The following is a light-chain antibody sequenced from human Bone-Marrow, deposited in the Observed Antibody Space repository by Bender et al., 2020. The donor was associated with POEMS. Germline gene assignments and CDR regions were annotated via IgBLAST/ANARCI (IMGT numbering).Light chain of an antibody. Sequence: QSALTQPASVSGSPGQSITISCSGTSSDIDVYNFVSWYQQHPDKAPKLMIYDVSYRPSGISNRFSGSKSGNTASLTISGLQVEDEAVYYCSSFTSSISVVFGGGTKLTVL. CDR1: SSDIDVYNF. V-gene: IGLV2-14*01. J-gene: IGLJ2*01. CDR2: DVS. CDR3: SSFTSSISVV.